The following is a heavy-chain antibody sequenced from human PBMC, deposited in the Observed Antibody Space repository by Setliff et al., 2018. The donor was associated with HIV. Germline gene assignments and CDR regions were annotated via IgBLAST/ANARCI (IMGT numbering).Heavy chain of an antibody. CDR3: ARAAAGYFDY. V-gene: IGHV3-21*01. CDR1: GFTFSRNS. J-gene: IGHJ4*02. Sequence: PGGSLRLSCAASGFTFSRNSVNWVRQAPGKGLEWVSSISSSSSYIYYADSVKGRFTTSRDNAKNSLYLQMNSLRVEDTAVYYCARAAAGYFDYWGQGTLVTVSS. D-gene: IGHD6-13*01. CDR2: ISSSSSYI.